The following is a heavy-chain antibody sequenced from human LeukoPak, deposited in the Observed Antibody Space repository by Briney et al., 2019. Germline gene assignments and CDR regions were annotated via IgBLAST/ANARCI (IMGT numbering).Heavy chain of an antibody. CDR2: INPSGVST. J-gene: IGHJ1*01. V-gene: IGHV1-46*01. CDR3: ARGGLIDSSGSQH. Sequence: ASVKVSCKASGYTFTSYYMHWVRQAPGQGLEWMGIINPSGVSTSYAQKFQGRVTMTRDTSTRTVYMELSRLRSEDTAVYYCARGGLIDSSGSQHWGQGTLVTVSS. D-gene: IGHD3-22*01. CDR1: GYTFTSYY.